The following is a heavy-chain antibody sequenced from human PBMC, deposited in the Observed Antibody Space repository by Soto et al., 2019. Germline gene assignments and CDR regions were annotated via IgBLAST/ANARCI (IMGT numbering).Heavy chain of an antibody. CDR1: GGSISSSSYY. CDR2: VYYSGST. CDR3: ARQRYGGPFDY. J-gene: IGHJ4*02. V-gene: IGHV4-39*01. Sequence: PSETLSLTCTVSGGSISSSSYYWGWIRQPPGKGLEWIGNVYYSGSTYYNPSLKSRVTISVDTSKNQFSLKLSSVTAADTAVYYCARQRYGGPFDYWGQGTLVTVSS. D-gene: IGHD4-17*01.